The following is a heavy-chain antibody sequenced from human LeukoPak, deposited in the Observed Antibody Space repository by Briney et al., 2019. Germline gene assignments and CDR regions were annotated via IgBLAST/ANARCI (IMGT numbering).Heavy chain of an antibody. Sequence: PSETLSLTCAVYGGSFSGYYWSWIRQPPGEGLEWIGEINHSGSTNYNPSLKSRVTISVDTSKNQFSLKLSSVTAADTAVYYCASNLYDFWSGYYTLDYWGQGTLVTVSS. J-gene: IGHJ4*02. CDR2: INHSGST. D-gene: IGHD3-3*01. CDR1: GGSFSGYY. CDR3: ASNLYDFWSGYYTLDY. V-gene: IGHV4-34*01.